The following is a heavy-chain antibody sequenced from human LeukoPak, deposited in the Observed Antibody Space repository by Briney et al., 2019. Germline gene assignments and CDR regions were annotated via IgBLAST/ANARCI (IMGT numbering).Heavy chain of an antibody. CDR2: ISYDGSNQ. CDR3: ARVEAAAGKGVNWFDP. V-gene: IGHV3-30*04. D-gene: IGHD6-13*01. Sequence: GRSLRLSCAASGFTFSSYAMHWVRQAPGKGLEWVAIISYDGSNQYYADSVKGRFTISRDNFKNTLYLQMNSLRSDDTAVYYCARVEAAAGKGVNWFDPWGQGTLVTVSS. J-gene: IGHJ5*02. CDR1: GFTFSSYA.